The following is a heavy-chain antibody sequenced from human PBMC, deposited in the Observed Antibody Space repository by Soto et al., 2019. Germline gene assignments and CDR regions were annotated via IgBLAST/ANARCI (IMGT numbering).Heavy chain of an antibody. V-gene: IGHV1-18*01. D-gene: IGHD3-16*02. CDR1: GYTFTSYG. CDR2: ISAYNGNT. J-gene: IGHJ4*02. Sequence: ASVKVSCKASGYTFTSYGISWVRQAPGQGLEWMGWISAYNGNTNYAQKLQGRVTMTTDTSTSTAYMELRSLRSDDTAVYYCARVFKVQDYIWGSYRFSSFNYWGQGTLVPVS. CDR3: ARVFKVQDYIWGSYRFSSFNY.